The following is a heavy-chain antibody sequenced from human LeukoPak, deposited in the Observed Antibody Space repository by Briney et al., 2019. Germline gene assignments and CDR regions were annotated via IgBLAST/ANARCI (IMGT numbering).Heavy chain of an antibody. D-gene: IGHD4-23*01. Sequence: GESLKISCKGSGYSFTSYWSGWVRQMPGKGLEWMGIIYPGDSDTRYSPSFQGQVTISADKSISTAYLQWSSLKASDTAMYYCARIRPSTTVVTPWFDPWGQGTLVTVSS. CDR2: IYPGDSDT. CDR1: GYSFTSYW. J-gene: IGHJ5*02. CDR3: ARIRPSTTVVTPWFDP. V-gene: IGHV5-51*01.